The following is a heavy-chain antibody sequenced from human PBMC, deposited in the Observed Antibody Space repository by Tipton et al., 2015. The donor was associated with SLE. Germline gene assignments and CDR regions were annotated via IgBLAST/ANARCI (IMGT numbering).Heavy chain of an antibody. D-gene: IGHD1-26*01. CDR3: ARHQRGTYWEDY. J-gene: IGHJ4*02. Sequence: QLVQSGAEVKEPGESLSISCKGSGYNFTNYYITWVRQMPGKGLEWMGRIDPSDSYTNYSPSFQGHVTISTDKSINTAYLQWSSLRASDTAIYYCARHQRGTYWEDYWGQGTLVTVSS. CDR2: IDPSDSYT. V-gene: IGHV5-10-1*01. CDR1: GYNFTNYY.